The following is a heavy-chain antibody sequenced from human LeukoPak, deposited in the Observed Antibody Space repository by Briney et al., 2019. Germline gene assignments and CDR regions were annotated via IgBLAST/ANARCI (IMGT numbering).Heavy chain of an antibody. Sequence: ASVKVSCKASGYTFTSYAMNWVRQAPGQGLEWMGWINTNTGNPTYAQGFTGRFVFSLDTSVSTAYLQISSLKAEDTAVYYCARAYYYGSGSYYPSGRAHDYWGQGTLVSVSS. CDR2: INTNTGNP. J-gene: IGHJ4*02. V-gene: IGHV7-4-1*02. CDR3: ARAYYYGSGSYYPSGRAHDY. D-gene: IGHD3-10*01. CDR1: GYTFTSYA.